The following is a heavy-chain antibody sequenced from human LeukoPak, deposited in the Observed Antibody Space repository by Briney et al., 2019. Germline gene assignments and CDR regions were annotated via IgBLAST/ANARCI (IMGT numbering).Heavy chain of an antibody. J-gene: IGHJ3*02. Sequence: GGSLRLSCAASRFTFSSYGMSWVRQAPGKGLEWVSSISSSSSYIYYADSVKGRFTISRDNAKNSLYLQMNSLRAEDTAVYFCAREREQWHAFDIWGQGTMVTVSS. D-gene: IGHD6-19*01. CDR2: ISSSSSYI. CDR1: RFTFSSYG. CDR3: AREREQWHAFDI. V-gene: IGHV3-21*01.